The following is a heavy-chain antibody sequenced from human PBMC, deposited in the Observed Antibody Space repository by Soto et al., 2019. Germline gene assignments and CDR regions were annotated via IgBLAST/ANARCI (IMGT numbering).Heavy chain of an antibody. CDR2: INPSGGST. D-gene: IGHD2-15*01. CDR3: ASADGYCSGGSCPPLYYYYGMDV. Sequence: ASVKVSCKASGYTFTSYYMHCVRQAPGQVLEWMGIINPSGGSTSYAQKFQGRVTMTRDTSTSTVYMELSSLRSEDTAVYYCASADGYCSGGSCPPLYYYYGMDVWGQGTTVTVSS. CDR1: GYTFTSYY. V-gene: IGHV1-46*01. J-gene: IGHJ6*02.